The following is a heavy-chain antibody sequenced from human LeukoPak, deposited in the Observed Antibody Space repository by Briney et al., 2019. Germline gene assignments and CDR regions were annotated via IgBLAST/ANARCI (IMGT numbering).Heavy chain of an antibody. CDR1: GSTFRDYS. CDR2: ISSSSRFL. J-gene: IGHJ1*01. D-gene: IGHD1-26*01. Sequence: GGSLRLSCAASGSTFRDYSMNWVRQAPGKGLEWVSSISSSSRFLYYAGSVKGRFTISRDNAKKSLYLQMNSLRAEDMAVYYCVKDLMGAGATTAYLHHWGQGTLVTVSS. CDR3: VKDLMGAGATTAYLHH. V-gene: IGHV3-21*01.